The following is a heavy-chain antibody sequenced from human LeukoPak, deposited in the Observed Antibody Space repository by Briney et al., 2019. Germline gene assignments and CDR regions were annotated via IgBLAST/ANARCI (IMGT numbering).Heavy chain of an antibody. CDR3: AKDIAEEDYGSARPDY. D-gene: IGHD3-10*01. CDR2: ISYDGSNI. Sequence: GKSVRHSCAASGFTFSSYGMHWVPQAPDKGRKGVAVISYDGSNIYYADSVKGRFTTSRDNSKNTLYLQMNSLRAGDTAVYYCAKDIAEEDYGSARPDYWGQGTLVTVSS. CDR1: GFTFSSYG. J-gene: IGHJ4*02. V-gene: IGHV3-30*18.